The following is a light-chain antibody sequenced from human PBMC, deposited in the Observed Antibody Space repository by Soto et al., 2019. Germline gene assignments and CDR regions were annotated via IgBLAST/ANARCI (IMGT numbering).Light chain of an antibody. CDR2: DHS. CDR3: GSWDSSLSSYV. CDR1: SSTLGPNS. V-gene: IGLV1-51*01. Sequence: QSVLTQPPSVSAARGQKVTMCRSGSSSTLGPNSLPCYPQPPGTAPLLLIYDHSKRPSGIPDRFSGSKSGTSATLGITGFQTGDAAVYYSGSWDSSLSSYVFRPGTKVTVL. J-gene: IGLJ1*01.